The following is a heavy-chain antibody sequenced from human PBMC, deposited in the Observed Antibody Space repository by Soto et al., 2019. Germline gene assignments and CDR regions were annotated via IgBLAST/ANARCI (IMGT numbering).Heavy chain of an antibody. CDR3: ARSYYDSTGFAVDP. CDR1: GASVRHAY. V-gene: IGHV4-59*02. CDR2: MYFGGSF. J-gene: IGHJ5*02. D-gene: IGHD3-22*01. Sequence: SDTLSLTCNVSGASVRHAYWSCIRQPPGKGLDWIGFMYFGGSFNYNPSLTSRATISVETSKNQFSMKLTSVTASDTAVYYCARSYYDSTGFAVDPWGQGTLVTVS.